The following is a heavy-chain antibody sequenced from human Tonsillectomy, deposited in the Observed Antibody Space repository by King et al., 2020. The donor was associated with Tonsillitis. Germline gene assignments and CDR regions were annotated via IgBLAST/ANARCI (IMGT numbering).Heavy chain of an antibody. Sequence: QLQESGPGLVKPSETLSLTCTVSGGSISSSSYYWGWIRQPPGKGLEWIGSIYYSGSTYYNPSLKSRVTISVDTSKNQFSLKLSSVTAADTAVYYCARLPHLVTMIVVVTVEWGQGTLVTVSS. V-gene: IGHV4-39*07. D-gene: IGHD3-22*01. CDR3: ARLPHLVTMIVVVTVE. J-gene: IGHJ4*02. CDR1: GGSISSSSYY. CDR2: IYYSGST.